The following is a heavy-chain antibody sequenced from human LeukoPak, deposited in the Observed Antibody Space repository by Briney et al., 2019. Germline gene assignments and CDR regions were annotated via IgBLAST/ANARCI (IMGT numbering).Heavy chain of an antibody. J-gene: IGHJ4*02. CDR2: INHSGST. CDR3: ARGIIVVVPAAIHYFDY. CDR1: GGSFSGYY. V-gene: IGHV4-34*01. D-gene: IGHD2-2*01. Sequence: PSETLSLTCAVYGGSFSGYYWSWIRQPPGKGLEWIGEINHSGSTNYSPSLKSRVTISVDTSKNQFSLKLSSVTAADTAVYYCARGIIVVVPAAIHYFDYWGQGTLVTVSS.